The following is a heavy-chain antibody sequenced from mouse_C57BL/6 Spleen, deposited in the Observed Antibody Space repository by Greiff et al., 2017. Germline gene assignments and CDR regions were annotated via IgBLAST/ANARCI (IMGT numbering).Heavy chain of an antibody. V-gene: IGHV1-81*01. J-gene: IGHJ3*01. CDR2: IYPRSGNT. CDR1: GYTFTSYG. CDR3: ARDYSNYPCAY. Sequence: VQLQQSGAELARPGASVKLSCKASGYTFTSYGIRWVKQGTGQGLEWIGEIYPRSGNTSSNEKFKGKAILTADKSSSSAYMELRSLTSEDSAVYFCARDYSNYPCAYGGQGTLVTVSA. D-gene: IGHD2-5*01.